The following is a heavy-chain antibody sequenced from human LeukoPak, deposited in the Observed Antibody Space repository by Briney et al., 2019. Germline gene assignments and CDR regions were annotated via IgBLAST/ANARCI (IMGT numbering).Heavy chain of an antibody. CDR2: INPSGGST. Sequence: GSVKVSCKASGYTFTSYYMHWVRQAPGQGLEWMGIINPSGGSTSYAQKFQGRVTITRNTSISTAYMELSSLRSEDTAVYYCARVILGYCSSTSCRDAFDIWGQGTMVTVSS. V-gene: IGHV1-46*01. CDR3: ARVILGYCSSTSCRDAFDI. D-gene: IGHD2-2*01. J-gene: IGHJ3*02. CDR1: GYTFTSYY.